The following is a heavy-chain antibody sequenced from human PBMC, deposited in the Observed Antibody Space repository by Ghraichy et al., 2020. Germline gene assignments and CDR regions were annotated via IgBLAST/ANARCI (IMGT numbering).Heavy chain of an antibody. J-gene: IGHJ6*02. D-gene: IGHD4-23*01. CDR1: GGSIGSYY. V-gene: IGHV4-59*08. CDR2: IYHSGTA. Sequence: SETLSLTCSVSGGSIGSYYWSWIRQPAGKGLEWIGYIYHSGTANYNPSLRSRVTISVDTSQNQSSLNLRSVTAADTAVYYCARHMDLGGNSLYYGMDVWGRGTTVIVSS. CDR3: ARHMDLGGNSLYYGMDV.